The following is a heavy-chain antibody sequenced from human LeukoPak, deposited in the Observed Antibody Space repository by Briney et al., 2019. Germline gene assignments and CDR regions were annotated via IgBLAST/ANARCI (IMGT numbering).Heavy chain of an antibody. Sequence: PSETLSLTCTVSGGSISTYYWSWIRQPAGKGLEWIGRIYTSGSTNYNPSLKSRVTMSVDTSKNQFSLKLSSLTAADTAVYYCARESGLWPKYNYGMDVWGQGTTVTVS. CDR2: IYTSGST. CDR1: GGSISTYY. V-gene: IGHV4-4*07. D-gene: IGHD2-8*02. CDR3: ARESGLWPKYNYGMDV. J-gene: IGHJ6*02.